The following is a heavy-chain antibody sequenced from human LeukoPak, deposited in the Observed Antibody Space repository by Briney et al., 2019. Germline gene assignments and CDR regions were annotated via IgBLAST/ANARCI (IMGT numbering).Heavy chain of an antibody. D-gene: IGHD4-17*01. CDR1: GFTFSSYA. Sequence: TGGSLRLSCAASGFTFSSYAMSWVRQAPGKGLEWVSAISGSGGSTYYADSVKGRFTISRDNSKNTLYLQMNSLRAEDTAVYYCAKRTSEPDYGDYYFDYWGQGTLVTVSS. V-gene: IGHV3-23*01. CDR2: ISGSGGST. CDR3: AKRTSEPDYGDYYFDY. J-gene: IGHJ4*02.